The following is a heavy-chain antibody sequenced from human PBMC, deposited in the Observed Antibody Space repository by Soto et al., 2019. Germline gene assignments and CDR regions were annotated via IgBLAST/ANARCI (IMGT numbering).Heavy chain of an antibody. V-gene: IGHV3-66*01. D-gene: IGHD2-15*01. Sequence: EVHLVESGGGLVQPGESLKLSCVVSGFTVSTNYMTWVRQAPGKGLEWVSGIHIGGGTYYADSVDGRITISRDNSENTLYLQINNLRTEDTAFYYCARVMPYCSGGSCHSVDYWGQGTLVNVSS. CDR3: ARVMPYCSGGSCHSVDY. J-gene: IGHJ4*02. CDR1: GFTVSTNY. CDR2: IHIGGGT.